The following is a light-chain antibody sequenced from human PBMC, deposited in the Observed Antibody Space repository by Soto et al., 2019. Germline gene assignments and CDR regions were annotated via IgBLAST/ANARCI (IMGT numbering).Light chain of an antibody. J-gene: IGLJ1*01. CDR3: CADAGRSTYV. CDR1: SSDVGGYNF. Sequence: QSVLTQPASVSGSPGQSITISCTRTSSDVGGYNFVSWYQQHPGKVPKVMIYEVSKRPSGVSDRFSGSKSGNTASLTFSGLQAEDEADYYCCADAGRSTYVFGTGTKVTVL. CDR2: EVS. V-gene: IGLV2-23*02.